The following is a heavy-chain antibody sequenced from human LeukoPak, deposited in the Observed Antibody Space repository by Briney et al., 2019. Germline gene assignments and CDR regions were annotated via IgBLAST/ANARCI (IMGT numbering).Heavy chain of an antibody. J-gene: IGHJ4*02. V-gene: IGHV3-64*01. CDR3: ARRPYSGSYYVDY. CDR2: ISSNGHST. CDR1: GFTFSNYA. D-gene: IGHD1-26*01. Sequence: GGSLRLSCAASGFTFSNYAMHWVRQAPGKGLEYVSAISSNGHSTDYAISVKGRFTISRDNSKSTLYLQMGSLGAEDMAVYYCARRPYSGSYYVDYWGQGTLVTVSS.